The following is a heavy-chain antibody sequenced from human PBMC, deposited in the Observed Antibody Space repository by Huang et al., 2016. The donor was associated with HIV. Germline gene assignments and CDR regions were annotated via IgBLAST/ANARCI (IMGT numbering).Heavy chain of an antibody. CDR1: GFTFSNYG. J-gene: IGHJ4*02. CDR3: ARSEPSRYYFDY. Sequence: QVQLVESGGGVVQPGTSLRLSCAASGFTFSNYGMDWVRQVPGKGLEWVAVISNEGSTKYYADSGKGRFTISRENAKNTVDLKMNSLRAEDTAVYYWARSEPSRYYFDYWGQGTLVTVSS. V-gene: IGHV3-30-3*01. CDR2: ISNEGSTK.